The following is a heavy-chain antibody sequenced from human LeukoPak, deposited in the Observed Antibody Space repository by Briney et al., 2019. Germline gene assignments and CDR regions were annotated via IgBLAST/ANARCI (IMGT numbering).Heavy chain of an antibody. CDR1: GGSISSSSYY. V-gene: IGHV4-61*02. CDR2: IYTSGST. J-gene: IGHJ3*02. D-gene: IGHD2-21*02. CDR3: AGAYCGGDCYSGRTFDI. Sequence: SETLSLTCTVSGGSISSSSYYWSWIRQPAGTGLEWIGRIYTSGSTNYNPSLKSRVTISVDKSKNQFSLKLSSVTAADTAVYYCAGAYCGGDCYSGRTFDIWGQGTMVTVSS.